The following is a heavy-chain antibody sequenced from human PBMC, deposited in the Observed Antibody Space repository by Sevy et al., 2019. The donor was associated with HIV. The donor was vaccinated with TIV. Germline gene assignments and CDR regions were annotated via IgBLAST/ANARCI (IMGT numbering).Heavy chain of an antibody. CDR2: IRYDGNNK. J-gene: IGHJ3*02. CDR1: GFTFSSYG. V-gene: IGHV3-30*02. Sequence: GGSLRLSCAASGFTFSSYGMHWVRQAPGKGLEWVAFIRYDGNNKYYADSVKGRFTISRDNSKNTLYLQMNSLRADDTALYYCASDPAMVRGSWVYAPDALDIWGQGTMVTVSS. CDR3: ASDPAMVRGSWVYAPDALDI. D-gene: IGHD3-10*01.